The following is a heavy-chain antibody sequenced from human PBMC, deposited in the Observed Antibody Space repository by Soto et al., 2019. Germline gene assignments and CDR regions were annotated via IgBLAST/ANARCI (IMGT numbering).Heavy chain of an antibody. D-gene: IGHD3-22*01. CDR1: GGSISSSSYY. J-gene: IGHJ4*02. CDR3: AKDTYYHDSTGLYVFDY. V-gene: IGHV4-39*02. Sequence: SETLSLTCTVSGGSISSSSYYWGWIRQPPGKGLEWIGSIYYSGSTYYNPSLKSRVTISVDTSKNQFSLKLSSVTAADTAVYYCAKDTYYHDSTGLYVFDYWGQGTPVTVSS. CDR2: IYYSGST.